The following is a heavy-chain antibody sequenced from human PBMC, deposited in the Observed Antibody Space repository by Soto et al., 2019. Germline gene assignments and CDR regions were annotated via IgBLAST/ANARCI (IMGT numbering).Heavy chain of an antibody. V-gene: IGHV1-69*13. CDR2: IIPMFDTP. CDR1: GGTFSSDS. D-gene: IGHD6-19*01. J-gene: IGHJ4*02. CDR3: ARHAVHSSGFTDY. Sequence: SVKVSCKASGGTFSSDSFSWVRQAPGQGLEWMGGIIPMFDTPIYAQKFQDRVTITADESTSTAYMQLSSLRSGDTAVYYCARHAVHSSGFTDYWGQGTLVTVSS.